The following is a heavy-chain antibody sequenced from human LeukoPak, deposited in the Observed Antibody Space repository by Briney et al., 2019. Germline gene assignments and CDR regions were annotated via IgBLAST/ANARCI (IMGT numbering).Heavy chain of an antibody. D-gene: IGHD3-16*02. Sequence: GGSLRLSCAASGLTFSSYSMNWVRQAPGKGLEWVSYISSSSSTIYYADSVKGRCTIPRDNARNSLYLQMNSLRAEDTAVYYCARDYFTFGGVIVASWGQGTLVTVSS. CDR3: ARDYFTFGGVIVAS. CDR1: GLTFSSYS. J-gene: IGHJ5*02. V-gene: IGHV3-48*04. CDR2: ISSSSSTI.